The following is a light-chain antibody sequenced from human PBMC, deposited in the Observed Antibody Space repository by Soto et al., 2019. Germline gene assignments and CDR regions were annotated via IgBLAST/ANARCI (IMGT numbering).Light chain of an antibody. J-gene: IGKJ1*01. CDR3: QQYGILPRT. CDR1: ETVRSNY. Sequence: EIVLTQSPGTLSLSPGERATLSCRASETVRSNYLAWYQQKPGQAPRLLFYVASNRATGIPDRFSGSGSGTDFTLTISRLEPEDFAMYYCQQYGILPRTFGQGTKVEVK. CDR2: VAS. V-gene: IGKV3-20*01.